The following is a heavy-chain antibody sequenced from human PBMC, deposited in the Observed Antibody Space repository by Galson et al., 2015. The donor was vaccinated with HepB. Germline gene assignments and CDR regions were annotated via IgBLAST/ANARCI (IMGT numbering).Heavy chain of an antibody. Sequence: SLRLSCAASGFTLSTYGMHWARQAPGKGLEGVAMLSYDGNSEYYVDSVKGRFTISRDNSKNTLFLQMNSLRAEDTAMYYCARDLYGNKWCNSFDPWGQGTLVTVSS. CDR3: ARDLYGNKWCNSFDP. V-gene: IGHV3-30*19. CDR2: LSYDGNSE. CDR1: GFTLSTYG. J-gene: IGHJ5*02. D-gene: IGHD5-24*01.